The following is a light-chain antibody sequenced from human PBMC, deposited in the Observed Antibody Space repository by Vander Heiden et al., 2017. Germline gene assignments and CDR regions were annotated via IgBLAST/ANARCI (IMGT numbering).Light chain of an antibody. CDR3: QKGYSGPFT. V-gene: IGKV1-27*01. CDR1: QGISNY. CDR2: ATS. Sequence: DTQMTQSPSSLSASVGDRVTITCRASQGISNYLTWYQQKAGKVPKLLIYATSTLQSGVPSRFSGSASGTDFTLTISSLQPEDFATYYCQKGYSGPFTFGRGTKVDIK. J-gene: IGKJ3*01.